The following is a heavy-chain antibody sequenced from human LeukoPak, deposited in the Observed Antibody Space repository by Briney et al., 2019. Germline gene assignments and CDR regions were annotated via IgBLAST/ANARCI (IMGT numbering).Heavy chain of an antibody. Sequence: GGSLRLSCSASGFTFSRYWMNWVRQAPGRGLEWLANINEDGSVRYYVDSLEGRFTVSRDNAENSLFLQMHSLRRDDAAVYSCVRGLRTAARLVLGGQGTLVTVSS. CDR3: VRGLRTAARLVL. J-gene: IGHJ4*02. D-gene: IGHD6-6*01. CDR1: GFTFSRYW. V-gene: IGHV3-7*04. CDR2: INEDGSVR.